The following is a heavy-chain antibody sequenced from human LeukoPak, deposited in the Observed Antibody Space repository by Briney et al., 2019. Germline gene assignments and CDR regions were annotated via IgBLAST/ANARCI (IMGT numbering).Heavy chain of an antibody. CDR1: GGSISSGSYY. V-gene: IGHV4-30-4*08. D-gene: IGHD3-22*01. CDR3: AREGSDSSGSFFDY. J-gene: IGHJ4*02. Sequence: SETLSLTCTVSGGSISSGSYYWGWIRQPPGKGLEWIGYIYYSGSTYYNPSLKSRVTISVDTSKNQFSLKLSSVTAADTAVYYCAREGSDSSGSFFDYWGQGTLVTVSS. CDR2: IYYSGST.